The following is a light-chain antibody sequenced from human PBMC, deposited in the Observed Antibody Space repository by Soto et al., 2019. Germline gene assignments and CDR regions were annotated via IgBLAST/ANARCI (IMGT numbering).Light chain of an antibody. CDR1: QSVSSN. CDR2: GAS. Sequence: EIVMTQSPATLSVSPGERATLSCRASQSVSSNLAWYQQKPGQAPRLLIYGASTRATGIPARFSGSGSGTEFTLAISRLQSGDCAVYYCQQYNNWPWTVGQGTKVEIK. V-gene: IGKV3-15*01. CDR3: QQYNNWPWT. J-gene: IGKJ1*01.